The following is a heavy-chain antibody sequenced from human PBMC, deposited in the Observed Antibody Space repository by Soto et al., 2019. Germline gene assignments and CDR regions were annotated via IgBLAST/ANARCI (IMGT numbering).Heavy chain of an antibody. J-gene: IGHJ3*02. CDR2: IIPIFGTA. D-gene: IGHD3-3*01. CDR3: ATTFWSGYYTGQDAFDI. Sequence: ASVKVSCKASGGTFSSYAISWVRQAPGQGLEWMGGIIPIFGTANYAQKFQGRVTITADESTSTAYMELSSLRSEDTAVYYCATTFWSGYYTGQDAFDIWGQGTMVTVSS. V-gene: IGHV1-69*13. CDR1: GGTFSSYA.